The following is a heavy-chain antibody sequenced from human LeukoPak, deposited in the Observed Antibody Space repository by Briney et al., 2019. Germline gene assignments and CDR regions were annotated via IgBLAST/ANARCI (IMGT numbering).Heavy chain of an antibody. J-gene: IGHJ4*02. D-gene: IGHD6-25*01. V-gene: IGHV3-48*02. CDR2: ISSSSSII. CDR3: AGGAAIDY. CDR1: GFTFSSYS. Sequence: PGGSLRLSCVASGFTFSSYSMNWVRQAPGKGPERVSYISSSSSIIYDADSVKGRFTISRDNAKNSLYLQMNSLRDEDTAVYYCAGGAAIDYWGQGTLVTVSS.